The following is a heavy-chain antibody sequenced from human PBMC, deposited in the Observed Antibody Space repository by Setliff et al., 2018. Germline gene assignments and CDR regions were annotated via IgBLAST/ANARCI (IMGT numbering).Heavy chain of an antibody. V-gene: IGHV4-39*01. D-gene: IGHD3-10*01. CDR3: ARHKSNGSGSYPSLYMDV. CDR1: GASISSPTYS. Sequence: SSETLSLTCTVSGASISSPTYSWGWIRQPPGKGLEWVGTVYSSGSTYYNTYLRGRISISVDTSKNQFALKLSSVSAADTAMYYCARHKSNGSGSYPSLYMDVWGKGIVVTVSS. CDR2: VYSSGST. J-gene: IGHJ6*03.